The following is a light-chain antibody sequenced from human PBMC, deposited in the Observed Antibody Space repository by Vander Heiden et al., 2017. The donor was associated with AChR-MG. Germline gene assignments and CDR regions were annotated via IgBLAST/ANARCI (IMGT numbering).Light chain of an antibody. V-gene: IGKV3-11*01. CDR3: QQRGNWPGT. CDR2: DAS. J-gene: IGKJ2*01. Sequence: EIVLTQSPATLSLSPGESATLSCRASRSVSRYLAWYQQKPGQAPRLLIYDASNSATGIPARFSGSGSGTDFTLTISSREPEDFAVYYCQQRGNWPGTFGQGTKLEIK. CDR1: RSVSRY.